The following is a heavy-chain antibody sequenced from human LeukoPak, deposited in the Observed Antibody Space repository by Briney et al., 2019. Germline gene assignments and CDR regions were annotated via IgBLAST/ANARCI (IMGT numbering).Heavy chain of an antibody. D-gene: IGHD3-16*02. CDR2: ISYDGSNK. CDR3: ARDPSGMITFGGSYRPFDY. CDR1: GFTFSSYA. Sequence: GSLRLSCAASGFTFSSYAMHWVRQAPGKGLEWVAVISYDGSNKYYADSVKGRFTISRDNSKNTLYLKMNSLRAEDTAVYYCARDPSGMITFGGSYRPFDYWGQGTLVTVSS. V-gene: IGHV3-30*04. J-gene: IGHJ4*02.